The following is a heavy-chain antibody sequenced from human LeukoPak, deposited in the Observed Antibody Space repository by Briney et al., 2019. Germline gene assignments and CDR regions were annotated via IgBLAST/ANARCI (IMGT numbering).Heavy chain of an antibody. D-gene: IGHD2-8*02. CDR1: GGSISSSSYY. V-gene: IGHV4-39*01. CDR3: ARHLLVISGNWFGP. J-gene: IGHJ5*02. Sequence: SETLSLTSTVSGGSISSSSYYWGWIRQPPGKGLEWIGSIYYSGSTYYNPSLKSRVTISVDTSKNQFSLKLSSVTAADTAVYYCARHLLVISGNWFGPWGQGTLVTVSS. CDR2: IYYSGST.